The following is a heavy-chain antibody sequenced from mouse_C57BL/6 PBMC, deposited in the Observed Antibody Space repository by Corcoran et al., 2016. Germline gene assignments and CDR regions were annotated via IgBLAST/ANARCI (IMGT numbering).Heavy chain of an antibody. V-gene: IGHV9-3*01. CDR2: INTYSGVP. J-gene: IGHJ3*01. CDR3: ARWGGDYGSSYAAWFAY. Sequence: QIQLVQSGPELKKPGETVKISCKASGYTFTTYGMSWVKQAPGKGLKWMGWINTYSGVPTYADDFKGRFAFSLETSASTAYLQINNLKNEDTATYFCARWGGDYGSSYAAWFAYWGQGTLVTVSA. CDR1: GYTFTTYG. D-gene: IGHD1-1*01.